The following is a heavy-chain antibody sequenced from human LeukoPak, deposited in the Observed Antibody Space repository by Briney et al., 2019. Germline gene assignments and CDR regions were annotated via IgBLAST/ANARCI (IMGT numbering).Heavy chain of an antibody. J-gene: IGHJ3*02. CDR3: AKDLTHGDYAGGDAFDI. V-gene: IGHV3-74*01. D-gene: IGHD4-17*01. CDR2: INSDGSST. Sequence: PGGSLRLSCAASGFTFSSYWMHWVRQAPGKGLVWVSRINSDGSSTSYADSVKGRFAISRDYSKNTLYLQMNSQRAEDTAVYYWAKDLTHGDYAGGDAFDIWGQGTMVTVSS. CDR1: GFTFSSYW.